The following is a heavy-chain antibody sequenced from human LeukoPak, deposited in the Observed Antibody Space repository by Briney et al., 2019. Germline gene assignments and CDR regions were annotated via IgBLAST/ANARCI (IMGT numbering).Heavy chain of an antibody. CDR1: GFIFSSYA. D-gene: IGHD2-2*01. Sequence: GGSLRLSCAASGFIFSSYAMSWVRQAPGKGLEWVSTISGSGGSTYYADSVKGRFTISRDNSKNTVYLQMNSLRAEDTAVYYCAKDRSRITDGCDGDLEYSGQATLVTASS. CDR2: ISGSGGST. V-gene: IGHV3-23*01. J-gene: IGHJ4*02. CDR3: AKDRSRITDGCDGDLEY.